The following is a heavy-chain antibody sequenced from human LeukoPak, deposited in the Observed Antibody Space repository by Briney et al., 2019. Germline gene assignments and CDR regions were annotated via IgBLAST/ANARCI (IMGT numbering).Heavy chain of an antibody. J-gene: IGHJ6*03. Sequence: GASVKVSCKASGYTFTSYGISWVRQAPGQGLEWMGWINTNTGNPTYAQGFTGRFVFSLDTSVSTAYLQISSLKAEDTAVYYCARVDDFWSENYYMDVWGKGTTVTVSS. CDR1: GYTFTSYG. D-gene: IGHD3-3*01. V-gene: IGHV7-4-1*02. CDR3: ARVDDFWSENYYMDV. CDR2: INTNTGNP.